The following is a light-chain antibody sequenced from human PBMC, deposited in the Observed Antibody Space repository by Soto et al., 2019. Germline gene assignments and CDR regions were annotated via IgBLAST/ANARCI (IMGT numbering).Light chain of an antibody. CDR1: QSVSRNY. V-gene: IGKV3-20*01. CDR2: GAS. J-gene: IGKJ4*01. CDR3: QQYGSSPLT. Sequence: EIVLPQSPGTLSLSPGESATLSCRASQSVSRNYIAWYRQKPGQTPRLLIHGASSRATGIPDRFGGSGSGTDFTLTISRLEPEDCAVYYCQQYGSSPLTFGGGTKVEIK.